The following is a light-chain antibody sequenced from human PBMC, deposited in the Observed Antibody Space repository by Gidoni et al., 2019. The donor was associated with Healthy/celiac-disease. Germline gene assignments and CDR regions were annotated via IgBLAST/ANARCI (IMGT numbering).Light chain of an antibody. CDR1: QSLLHSNGYNY. J-gene: IGKJ1*01. Sequence: DIVLTQSHLSLPVTPGEPASLSCRSSQSLLHSNGYNYLDWYLQKPGQSPQLLIYLGSNRASGVPDRFSGSGSGTDFTLKISRVEAEDVGVYYCMQALQTLWTFXXXTKVEIK. CDR2: LGS. V-gene: IGKV2-28*01. CDR3: MQALQTLWT.